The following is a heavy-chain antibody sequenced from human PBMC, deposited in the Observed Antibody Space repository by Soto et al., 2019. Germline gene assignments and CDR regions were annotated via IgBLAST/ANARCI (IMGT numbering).Heavy chain of an antibody. V-gene: IGHV1-69*02. CDR1: GGTFSSYT. CDR2: IIPILGIA. Sequence: QVQLVQSGAEVQKPGSSVKVSCKASGGTFSSYTISWVRQAPGQGLEWMGRIIPILGIANYAQKFQGRVTITADKSTSTAYMELRSLRSEDTAVYYCARYKGYCSSSIGSNWFDTWGQGTLVTVSS. D-gene: IGHD6-6*01. J-gene: IGHJ5*02. CDR3: ARYKGYCSSSIGSNWFDT.